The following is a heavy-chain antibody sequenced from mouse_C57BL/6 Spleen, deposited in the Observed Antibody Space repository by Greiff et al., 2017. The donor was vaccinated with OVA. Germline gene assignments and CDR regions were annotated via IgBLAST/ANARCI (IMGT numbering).Heavy chain of an antibody. CDR1: GYTFTSYW. CDR3: ARRFTTVVAPDFDY. J-gene: IGHJ2*01. V-gene: IGHV1-72*01. D-gene: IGHD1-1*01. Sequence: QVQLQQPGAELVKPGASVKLSCKASGYTFTSYWMHWVKQRPGRGLEWIGRIDPNSGGTKSNEKFKSKATLTVDKPSSTAYMQLSSLTSEDSAVYYGARRFTTVVAPDFDYWGQGTTLTVSS. CDR2: IDPNSGGT.